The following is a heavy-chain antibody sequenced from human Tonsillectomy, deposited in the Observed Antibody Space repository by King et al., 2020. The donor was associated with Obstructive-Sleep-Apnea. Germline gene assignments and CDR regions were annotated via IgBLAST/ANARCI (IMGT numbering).Heavy chain of an antibody. D-gene: IGHD3-3*01. Sequence: VQLVESGGGVVQPGRSLRLSCAASGFTFSSYGMDWVRQAPGKGLEWVGIISHDGSNKYHADSVKGRVTLSRDTSENTLYLQMDSLRAEDTAVYYCAKQLEDYYGMDVWGQGTPVTVSS. CDR1: GFTFSSYG. J-gene: IGHJ6*02. V-gene: IGHV3-30*18. CDR3: AKQLEDYYGMDV. CDR2: ISHDGSNK.